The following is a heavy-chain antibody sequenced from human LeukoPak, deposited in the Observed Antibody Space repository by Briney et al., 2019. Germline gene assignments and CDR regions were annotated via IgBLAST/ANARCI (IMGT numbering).Heavy chain of an antibody. J-gene: IGHJ4*02. V-gene: IGHV4-34*01. CDR2: INHSGST. D-gene: IGHD5-18*01. Sequence: SETLSLTCAVYGGSFSGYYWSWIRQPPGKGLEWIGEINHSGSTNYNPSLKSRVTISVDTSKNQFSLKLSSVTAADTAVYYCARGRPRDTAFDYWGQGTLVTVSS. CDR3: ARGRPRDTAFDY. CDR1: GGSFSGYY.